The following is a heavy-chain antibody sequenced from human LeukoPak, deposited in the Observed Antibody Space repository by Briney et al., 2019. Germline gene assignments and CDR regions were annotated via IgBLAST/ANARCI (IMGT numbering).Heavy chain of an antibody. J-gene: IGHJ3*02. Sequence: SGGSLRLSCAASGFTFSDYWMHWVRQAPGKGLVWVSRISSDGSRVTYADSVKGRFTISRDNAKNTLYLQMNSLRAEDTAVYYCARDRSGLDAFDIWGQGTMVTVSS. V-gene: IGHV3-74*01. D-gene: IGHD3-3*01. CDR2: ISSDGSRV. CDR1: GFTFSDYW. CDR3: ARDRSGLDAFDI.